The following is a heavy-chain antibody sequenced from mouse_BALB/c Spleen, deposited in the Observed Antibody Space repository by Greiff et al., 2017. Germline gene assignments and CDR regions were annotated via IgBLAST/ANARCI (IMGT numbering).Heavy chain of an antibody. V-gene: IGHV14-3*02. Sequence: EVQLQQSGAELVKPGASVKLSCTASGFNIKDTYMHWVKQRPEQGLEWIGRIDPANGNTKYDPKFQGKATITADTSSNTAYLQLSSLTSEDTAVYYCARRGMITTGYAMDYWGQGTSVTVSS. CDR2: IDPANGNT. J-gene: IGHJ4*01. D-gene: IGHD2-4*01. CDR3: ARRGMITTGYAMDY. CDR1: GFNIKDTY.